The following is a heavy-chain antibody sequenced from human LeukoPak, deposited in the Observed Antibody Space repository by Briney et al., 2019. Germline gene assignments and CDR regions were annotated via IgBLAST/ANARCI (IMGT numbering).Heavy chain of an antibody. J-gene: IGHJ4*02. V-gene: IGHV1-24*01. CDR1: GYTLTELS. D-gene: IGHD3-3*01. Sequence: ASVKISCKVSGYTLTELSMHWVRQAPGKGLEWLGGFDPEDGETIYAQKFQGRVTMTEDTSTDTAYMELSSLRSEDTAVYYGATDRPDFWSGGFYFDYWGQGTLVTVSS. CDR3: ATDRPDFWSGGFYFDY. CDR2: FDPEDGET.